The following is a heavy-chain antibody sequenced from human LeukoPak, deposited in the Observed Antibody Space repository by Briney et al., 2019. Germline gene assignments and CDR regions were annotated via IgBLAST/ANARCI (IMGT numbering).Heavy chain of an antibody. CDR1: GFTFSSYW. CDR2: IKQGGREK. Sequence: PGGSLRLSCAASGFTFSSYWMSWVRQAPGKGLEWVANIKQGGREKYYVDSVKGRFTISRDNAKNSLYLQMNSLRAEDMALYYCARGIGYYDFWSGYGAFDIWGQGTMVTVSS. D-gene: IGHD3-3*01. CDR3: ARGIGYYDFWSGYGAFDI. J-gene: IGHJ3*02. V-gene: IGHV3-7*03.